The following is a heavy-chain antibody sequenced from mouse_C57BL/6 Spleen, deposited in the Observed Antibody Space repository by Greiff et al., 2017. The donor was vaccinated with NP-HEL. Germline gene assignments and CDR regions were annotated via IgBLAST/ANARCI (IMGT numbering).Heavy chain of an antibody. CDR2: IYPSDSET. D-gene: IGHD1-1*01. J-gene: IGHJ4*01. Sequence: QVQLKQPGAELVRPGSSVKLSCKASGYTFTSYWMDWVKQRPGQGLEWIGNIYPSDSETHYNQKFKDKATLTVDKSSSTAYMQLSSLTSEDSAVYYCAREGYYYGSSPYYAMDYWGQGTSVTVSS. CDR1: GYTFTSYW. CDR3: AREGYYYGSSPYYAMDY. V-gene: IGHV1-61*01.